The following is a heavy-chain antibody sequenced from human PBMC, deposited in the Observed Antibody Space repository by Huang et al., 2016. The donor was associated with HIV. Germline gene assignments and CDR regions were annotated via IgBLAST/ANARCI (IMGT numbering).Heavy chain of an antibody. V-gene: IGHV3-7*01. Sequence: EVQLVESGGGLVQPGGSLRLSCAASGFTFSSYWMTWVRQAPGKGLEWVANIKRDGSEKNYGDSVKGRFTISRDNAKNSLYLQMNSLRVEDTGVYYCATSRGSSRYWGQGTLVTVSS. D-gene: IGHD1-26*01. CDR3: ATSRGSSRY. J-gene: IGHJ4*02. CDR1: GFTFSSYW. CDR2: IKRDGSEK.